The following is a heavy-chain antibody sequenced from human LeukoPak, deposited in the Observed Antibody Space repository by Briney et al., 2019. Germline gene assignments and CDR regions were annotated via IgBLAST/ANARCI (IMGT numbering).Heavy chain of an antibody. CDR3: ATIKRGSILGYFDF. CDR2: LFDSVRT. D-gene: IGHD3-16*01. J-gene: IGHJ4*02. CDR1: GGSITSHY. V-gene: IGHV4-59*11. Sequence: ASETLSLTCTVSGGSITSHYWSWVRQPPGKGLEWIAYLFDSVRTKDNPSLKSRLTLSADTSKNHFSLRLNSVTAADTAVYYCATIKRGSILGYFDFWGQGIKVTVSS.